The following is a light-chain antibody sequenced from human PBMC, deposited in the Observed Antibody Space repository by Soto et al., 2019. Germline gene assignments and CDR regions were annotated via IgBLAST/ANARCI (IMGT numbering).Light chain of an antibody. CDR1: SSNIGSND. V-gene: IGLV1-51*01. J-gene: IGLJ1*01. Sequence: QSVLTQPPSVSAAPGQKVTIPCSGGSSNIGSNDVCWYQQVPGTAPKVLIYDNNKRPSGIPDRFSGSKSGTSATLGISGLLTGDEADYYCGTWHSDSYVFGTGTKV. CDR3: GTWHSDSYV. CDR2: DNN.